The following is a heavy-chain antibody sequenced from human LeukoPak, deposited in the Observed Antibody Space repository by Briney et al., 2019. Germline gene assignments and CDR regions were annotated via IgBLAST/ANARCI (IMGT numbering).Heavy chain of an antibody. D-gene: IGHD3-22*01. Sequence: PGGSLRLSCAASGFTFSSYGMHWVRQAPGKGLEWVAVISYDGSNKYYADSVKGRFTISRDNSKNTLYLQMNSLRAEDTAVYYCAKENLNYYDSSGLYYFDYWGQGTLVTVSS. CDR1: GFTFSSYG. CDR2: ISYDGSNK. CDR3: AKENLNYYDSSGLYYFDY. V-gene: IGHV3-30*18. J-gene: IGHJ4*02.